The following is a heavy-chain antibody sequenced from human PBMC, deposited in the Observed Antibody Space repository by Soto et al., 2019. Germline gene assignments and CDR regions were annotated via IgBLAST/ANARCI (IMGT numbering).Heavy chain of an antibody. CDR3: ARRTVTHFDY. CDR2: IYYSGST. D-gene: IGHD4-17*01. J-gene: IGHJ4*02. Sequence: QLQLQESSPGLVKPSETLYLTCTVSGGSIISSSYYLGWIRQPPGKGLEWIGSIYYSGSTYYNPSLKSRVTIAVATSKNQFSLKLSSVTAADTAVYYCARRTVTHFDYWGQGTLVTVSS. V-gene: IGHV4-39*01. CDR1: GGSIISSSYY.